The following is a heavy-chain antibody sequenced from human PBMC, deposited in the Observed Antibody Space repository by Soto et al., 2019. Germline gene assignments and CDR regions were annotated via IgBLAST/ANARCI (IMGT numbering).Heavy chain of an antibody. V-gene: IGHV1-58*02. CDR3: ATGPLGFDWLLYAFDY. CDR1: GFTFTSSA. D-gene: IGHD3-9*01. J-gene: IGHJ4*02. Sequence: SVKVSCKASGFTFTSSAMQWVRQARGQRLEWIGWIVVGSGNTNYAQKFQERVTITRDMSTSTAYMELSSLRSEDTAVYYCATGPLGFDWLLYAFDYWGQGTLVTVSS. CDR2: IVVGSGNT.